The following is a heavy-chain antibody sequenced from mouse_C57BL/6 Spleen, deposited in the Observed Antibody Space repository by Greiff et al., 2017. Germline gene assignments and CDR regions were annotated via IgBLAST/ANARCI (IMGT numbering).Heavy chain of an antibody. D-gene: IGHD2-5*01. V-gene: IGHV5-4*01. CDR3: ARDGGYSKKYYFDY. CDR2: ISDGGSYT. Sequence: EVKLMESGGGLVKPGGSLKLSCAASGFTFSSYAMSWVRQTPEKRLEWVATISDGGSYTYYPDNVKGRFTISRDNAKNNLYLQMSHLKSEDTAMYYCARDGGYSKKYYFDYWGQGTTLTVSS. J-gene: IGHJ2*01. CDR1: GFTFSSYA.